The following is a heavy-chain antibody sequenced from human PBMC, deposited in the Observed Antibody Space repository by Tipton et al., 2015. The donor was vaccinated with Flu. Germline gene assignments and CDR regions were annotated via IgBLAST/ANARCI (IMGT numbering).Heavy chain of an antibody. J-gene: IGHJ4*02. CDR3: ARGPSGYSYGSYDY. CDR1: GLTVSSNY. D-gene: IGHD5-18*01. CDR2: VYSGGST. Sequence: GSLRLSCAASGLTVSSNYMSWVRQAPGKGLEWVSLVYSGGSTYYADSVKGRFTISRDNSKNTLYLQMNSLRAEDTAVYYCARGPSGYSYGSYDYWGQGTLVNVSS. V-gene: IGHV3-66*02.